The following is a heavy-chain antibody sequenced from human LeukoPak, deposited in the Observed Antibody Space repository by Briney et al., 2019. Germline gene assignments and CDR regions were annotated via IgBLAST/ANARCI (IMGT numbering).Heavy chain of an antibody. V-gene: IGHV3-21*01. CDR3: ARRTGQLDY. D-gene: IGHD3/OR15-3a*01. CDR1: GFTLNGYT. Sequence: GGSLRLSCAASGFTLNGYTMNWVRQAPGKGLEWVSSISSRSDYIYYTGSVRGRFTVSRDNAKNSLFLQMNSLRAEDTAVYYCARRTGQLDYWGQGTLVTVSS. CDR2: ISSRSDYI. J-gene: IGHJ4*02.